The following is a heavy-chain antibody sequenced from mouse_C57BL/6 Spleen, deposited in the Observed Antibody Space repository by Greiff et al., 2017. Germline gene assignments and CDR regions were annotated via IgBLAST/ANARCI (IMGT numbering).Heavy chain of an antibody. CDR3: ARGDGYYDPFDY. V-gene: IGHV1-55*01. J-gene: IGHJ2*01. CDR1: GYTFTSYW. Sequence: QVQLKQPGAELVKPGASVKMSCKASGYTFTSYWITWVKQRPGQGLEWIGDIYPGSGSTNYNEKFKSKATLTVDTSSSTAYMQLSSLTSEDSAVYYCARGDGYYDPFDYWGKGTTLTVSS. CDR2: IYPGSGST. D-gene: IGHD2-3*01.